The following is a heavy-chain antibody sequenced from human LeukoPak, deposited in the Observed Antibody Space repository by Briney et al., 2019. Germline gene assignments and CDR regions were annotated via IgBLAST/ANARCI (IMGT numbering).Heavy chain of an antibody. CDR2: ITGSSGYI. D-gene: IGHD3-3*01. CDR1: GFTFSSYS. Sequence: GGSLRLSCAASGFTFSSYSMNWVRQAPGKGLEWLSFITGSSGYIYYSDSVKGRFTISRDDAKNSLWLQVNSLRAEDTAVYYCARVRSGYYIDCWGQGTLVTVSS. CDR3: ARVRSGYYIDC. J-gene: IGHJ4*02. V-gene: IGHV3-21*01.